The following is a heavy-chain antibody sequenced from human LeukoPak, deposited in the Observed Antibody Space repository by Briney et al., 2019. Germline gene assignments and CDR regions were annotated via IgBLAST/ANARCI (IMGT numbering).Heavy chain of an antibody. D-gene: IGHD3-16*01. CDR3: ARVYRGGNYFDY. J-gene: IGHJ4*02. V-gene: IGHV4-34*01. CDR1: GGSFSGYY. Sequence: PSETLSLTCAVYGGSFSGYYWSWIRQPPGKGLEWIGEINHSGSTNYNPSLKSRVTISVDTSKNQFSLKLSSVAAADTAVYYCARVYRGGNYFDYWGQGTLVTVSS. CDR2: INHSGST.